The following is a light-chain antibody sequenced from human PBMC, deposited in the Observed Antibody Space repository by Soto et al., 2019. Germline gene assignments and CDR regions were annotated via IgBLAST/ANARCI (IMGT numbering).Light chain of an antibody. J-gene: IGLJ1*01. CDR1: SSDVGAYNY. CDR2: HVT. CDR3: CSYTTSNTSV. V-gene: IGLV2-14*01. Sequence: QSVLTQPASMSGSLGQSITISCSGTSSDVGAYNYVSWYQQYPGKAPKLMIYHVTDRPSGVSNRFSGSKSGNTASLTISGLQAEDEADYYCCSYTTSNTSVFGTGTKVTVL.